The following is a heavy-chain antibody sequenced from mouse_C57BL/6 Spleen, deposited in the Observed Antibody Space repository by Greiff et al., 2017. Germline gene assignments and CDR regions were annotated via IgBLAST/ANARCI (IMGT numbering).Heavy chain of an antibody. J-gene: IGHJ4*01. CDR3: ARSWCSNYDDYAMDY. V-gene: IGHV1-20*01. Sequence: EVQLQQSGPELVKPGDSVKISCKASGYSFTGYFMNWVMQSHGKSLVWIGSSMPYNGDTFYNQKFKGKATLTVDKSSSTAHMELRSLTSEDSAVYYCARSWCSNYDDYAMDYWGQGTSVTVSS. D-gene: IGHD2-5*01. CDR1: GYSFTGYF. CDR2: SMPYNGDT.